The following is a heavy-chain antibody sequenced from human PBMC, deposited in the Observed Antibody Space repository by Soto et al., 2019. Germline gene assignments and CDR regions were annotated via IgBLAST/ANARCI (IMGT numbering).Heavy chain of an antibody. CDR3: ASPHFYDSSGYYYVPFDY. Sequence: QLQLQESGPGLVKPSETLSLTCTVSGGSISSSSYYWGWIRQPPGKGLEWIGSIYYSGSTYYNPSLKSRVTISVDTSKNQFSLKLSSVPAADTAVYYCASPHFYDSSGYYYVPFDYWGQGTLVTVSS. D-gene: IGHD3-22*01. V-gene: IGHV4-39*01. J-gene: IGHJ4*02. CDR2: IYYSGST. CDR1: GGSISSSSYY.